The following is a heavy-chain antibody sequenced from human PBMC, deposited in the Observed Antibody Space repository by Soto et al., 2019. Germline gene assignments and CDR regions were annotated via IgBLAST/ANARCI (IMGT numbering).Heavy chain of an antibody. Sequence: QGQLVQSGPEVKKPGASVKVSCKASGYTFTRYGISWVRQAPGQGLEWMGWISGYNGDTKYAQKFQGRVTMTIDTSTTTAYMELRRLTSDDSAVYYCAKNGQPPYYYYGRDVWGQGTTVTVSS. CDR1: GYTFTRYG. CDR3: AKNGQPPYYYYGRDV. D-gene: IGHD2-8*01. CDR2: ISGYNGDT. V-gene: IGHV1-18*01. J-gene: IGHJ6*02.